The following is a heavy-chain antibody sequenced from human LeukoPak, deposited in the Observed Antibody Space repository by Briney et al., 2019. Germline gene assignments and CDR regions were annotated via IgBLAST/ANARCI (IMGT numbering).Heavy chain of an antibody. V-gene: IGHV3-21*01. CDR1: GFPFSSNS. CDR2: ISSSSSYI. CDR3: ARDRIAARPKLNWFDP. J-gene: IGHJ5*02. Sequence: GGPLRLSCAAPGFPFSSNSMNWVRQAPGKGLEWVPSISSSSSYIYYADSVKGRFTISRDNAKNSLYLQMNSLRAEDTAVYYCARDRIAARPKLNWFDPWGQGTLVTVSS. D-gene: IGHD6-6*01.